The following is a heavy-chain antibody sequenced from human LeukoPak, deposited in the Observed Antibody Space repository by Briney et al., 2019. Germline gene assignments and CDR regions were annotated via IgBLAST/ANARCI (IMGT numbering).Heavy chain of an antibody. CDR1: GFTFSNYW. J-gene: IGHJ6*02. CDR2: IKQDGTQK. V-gene: IGHV3-7*05. CDR3: ARDRGGDIVVVPALDYYYGMDV. Sequence: GGSLRLSCAASGFTFSNYWMSWVRQAPGKGLEWVADIKQDGTQKYYVDSVEGRFTISRDNAKNSLYLQMNSLRVEDTAVYYCARDRGGDIVVVPALDYYYGMDVWGQGTTVTVSS. D-gene: IGHD2-2*01.